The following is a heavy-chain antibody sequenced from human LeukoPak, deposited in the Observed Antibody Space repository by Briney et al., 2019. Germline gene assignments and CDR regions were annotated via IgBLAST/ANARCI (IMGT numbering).Heavy chain of an antibody. Sequence: SETLSLTCTVSGGSISSYYWSWIRQPPGKGLEWIGYIYYSGSTNYNPSLKSRVTISVDTSKNQFSLKLSSVTAADTAVYYCARSHDILTGYYRYYYYYMDVWGKGTTVTISS. J-gene: IGHJ6*03. CDR2: IYYSGST. D-gene: IGHD3-9*01. V-gene: IGHV4-59*01. CDR3: ARSHDILTGYYRYYYYYMDV. CDR1: GGSISSYY.